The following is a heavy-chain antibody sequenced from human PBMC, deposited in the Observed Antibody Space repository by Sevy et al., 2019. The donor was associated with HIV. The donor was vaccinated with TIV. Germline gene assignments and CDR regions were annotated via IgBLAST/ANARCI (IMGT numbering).Heavy chain of an antibody. CDR3: GRHRSYDILTGWMDV. Sequence: SETLSLTCTVSGGSISSSSYYWGWIRQPPGKGLEWIGSIYYSGSTYYNPSLKSRVTISVDTSKNQFSLKLSSVTAADTAVYYCGRHRSYDILTGWMDVWGQGTTVTVSS. V-gene: IGHV4-39*01. J-gene: IGHJ6*02. D-gene: IGHD3-9*01. CDR2: IYYSGST. CDR1: GGSISSSSYY.